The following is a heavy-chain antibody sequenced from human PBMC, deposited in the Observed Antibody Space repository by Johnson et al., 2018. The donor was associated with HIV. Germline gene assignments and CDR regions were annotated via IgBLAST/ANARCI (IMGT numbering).Heavy chain of an antibody. CDR1: GFTFDDYG. J-gene: IGHJ3*02. Sequence: GVVPPGGSLRLSCAASGFTFDDYGMSWVRQAPGKGLEWVAVISYDGSNKYYADSVKGRFTISRDNSKNTLYVQMNSLRVEDTAVYYCAKMSRGRQDAFDIWGQGAMVSVSA. V-gene: IGHV3-30*18. CDR2: ISYDGSNK. CDR3: AKMSRGRQDAFDI. D-gene: IGHD3-16*01.